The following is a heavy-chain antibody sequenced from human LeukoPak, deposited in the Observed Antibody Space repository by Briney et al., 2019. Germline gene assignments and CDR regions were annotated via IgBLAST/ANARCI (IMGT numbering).Heavy chain of an antibody. CDR1: VFTFNTYE. J-gene: IGHJ6*02. V-gene: IGHV3-48*03. CDR3: ARGQFYYYGMDV. CDR2: ISSGGSSI. Sequence: PGGSLRVSCAASVFTFNTYEMNWVRPAPGEGLERVSYISSGGSSIYYADSVKGRFTNTRDNAKNSMYLQMNSLRAEDTAVYYCARGQFYYYGMDVWGQGTTVTVSS. D-gene: IGHD5-24*01.